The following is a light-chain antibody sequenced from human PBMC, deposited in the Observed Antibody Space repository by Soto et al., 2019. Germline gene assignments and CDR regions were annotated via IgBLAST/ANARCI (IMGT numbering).Light chain of an antibody. V-gene: IGKV3-11*01. J-gene: IGKJ1*01. CDR1: QSVGSY. CDR2: DSS. Sequence: ENMLQQYPATLSLSPGERATLSCRASQSVGSYLAWYQQKPGQAPRLLIYDSSNRATGIPARFSGSRSGTDFTLTISGLEPEDFAIYYCQQRSNWPPAFGEGTKVDI. CDR3: QQRSNWPPA.